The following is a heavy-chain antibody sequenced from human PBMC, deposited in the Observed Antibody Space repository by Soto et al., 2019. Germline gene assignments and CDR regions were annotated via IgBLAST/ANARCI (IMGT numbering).Heavy chain of an antibody. CDR2: IIPIFGTA. CDR1: GGTFSSYA. V-gene: IGHV1-69*13. J-gene: IGHJ4*02. CDR3: ATTLGYSSSLGYFDY. D-gene: IGHD6-6*01. Sequence: GASVKVSCKASGGTFSSYAISWVRQAPGQGLEWMGGIIPIFGTANYAQKFQGRVTITADESTSTAYMELSSLRSEDTAVYYCATTLGYSSSLGYFDYWGQGTLVTVSS.